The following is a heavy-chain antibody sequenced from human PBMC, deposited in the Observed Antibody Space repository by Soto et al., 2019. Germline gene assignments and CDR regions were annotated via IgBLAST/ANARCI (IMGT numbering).Heavy chain of an antibody. V-gene: IGHV3-48*02. CDR3: ARAIEGVHYDFWSGLGSVDY. D-gene: IGHD3-3*01. CDR1: GFTFSSYS. J-gene: IGHJ4*02. CDR2: ISSSSSTI. Sequence: GGSLRLSXAASGFTFSSYSMNWVRQAPGKGLEWVSYISSSSSTIYYADSVKGRFTISRGNAKNSLYLQMNSLRDEDTAVYYCARAIEGVHYDFWSGLGSVDYWGQGTLVTVSS.